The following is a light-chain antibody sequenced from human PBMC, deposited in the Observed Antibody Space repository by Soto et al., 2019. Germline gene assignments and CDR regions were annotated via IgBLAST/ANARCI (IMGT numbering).Light chain of an antibody. Sequence: EIVLTQSPGTLSLSPGERATLSCRASQSVSSSYLAWYQQKPGQAPRLLIYGASSRATGIPDRFSGSGSGTDFPLTISRLEPEDFAVYYCQQYGSSPVFGQGTRLEIK. V-gene: IGKV3-20*01. CDR1: QSVSSSY. J-gene: IGKJ5*01. CDR2: GAS. CDR3: QQYGSSPV.